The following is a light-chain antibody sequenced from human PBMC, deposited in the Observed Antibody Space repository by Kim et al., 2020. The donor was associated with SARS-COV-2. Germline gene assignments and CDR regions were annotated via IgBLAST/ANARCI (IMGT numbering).Light chain of an antibody. CDR1: SLRSYF. Sequence: ALGQTVSITCQGASLRSYFASWYQQKPGHAPVLVIFGQNNRPSGIPDRFSGSYSGNTASSTITAAQAEDEADYYCNSRDSAGNHFVFGTGTKVTVL. CDR2: GQN. CDR3: NSRDSAGNHFV. J-gene: IGLJ1*01. V-gene: IGLV3-19*01.